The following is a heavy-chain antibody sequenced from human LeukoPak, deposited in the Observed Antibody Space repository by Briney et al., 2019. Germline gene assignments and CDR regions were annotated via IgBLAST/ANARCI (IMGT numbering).Heavy chain of an antibody. V-gene: IGHV4-59*08. J-gene: IGHJ5*02. Sequence: KTSETLSLTCTVSGGSISSYYWSWIRQPPGKGLEWIGYIYYSGSTNYNPSLKSRVTISVDTSKNQFSLKLSSVTAADTAVYYCARRWVVRAYYGSGIRDWFDPWGQGTLVTVSS. CDR3: ARRWVVRAYYGSGIRDWFDP. CDR2: IYYSGST. D-gene: IGHD3-10*01. CDR1: GGSISSYY.